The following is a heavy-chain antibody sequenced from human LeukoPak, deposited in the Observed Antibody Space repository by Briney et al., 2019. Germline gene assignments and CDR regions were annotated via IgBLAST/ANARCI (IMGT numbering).Heavy chain of an antibody. Sequence: GGSLRLSCAASGFTVSSNYMSWVRQAPGKGLEWVSVICIGGGTYYAASAKSGFTISRDNSTNTLYLQMKSLRAEDTPTYYCASSGGSCVFDYWGQGTLVTVSS. V-gene: IGHV3-53*01. CDR2: ICIGGGT. CDR1: GFTVSSNY. D-gene: IGHD2-15*01. CDR3: ASSGGSCVFDY. J-gene: IGHJ4*02.